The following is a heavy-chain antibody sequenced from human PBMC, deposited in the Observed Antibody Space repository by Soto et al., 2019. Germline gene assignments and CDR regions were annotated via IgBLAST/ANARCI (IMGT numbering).Heavy chain of an antibody. CDR2: ISGSGGST. CDR1: GFTFSSYA. Sequence: GGSLRLSCAASGFTFSSYAMSWVRQAPGKGLEWVSAISGSGGSTYYADSVKGRFTISRDNSKNTLYLQMNSLRAEDTAVYYCAKDLRVIRGRAAAFGWFDPWGQGTLVTVSS. CDR3: AKDLRVIRGRAAAFGWFDP. J-gene: IGHJ5*02. D-gene: IGHD6-13*01. V-gene: IGHV3-23*01.